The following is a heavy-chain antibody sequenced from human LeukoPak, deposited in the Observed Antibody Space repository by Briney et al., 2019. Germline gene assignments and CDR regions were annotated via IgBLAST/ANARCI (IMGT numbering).Heavy chain of an antibody. D-gene: IGHD6-13*01. CDR2: ISISSTTI. CDR3: ARGLRYSSSWYNFDY. V-gene: IGHV3-48*02. Sequence: GGSLRLSCVASGFTFSSSSMNWVRQAPGKGLEWVSYISISSTTIYYADSVKGRFTISSDNAKNSLYLQMNSLRDEDTAVYYCARGLRYSSSWYNFDYWGQGTLVTVSS. J-gene: IGHJ4*02. CDR1: GFTFSSSS.